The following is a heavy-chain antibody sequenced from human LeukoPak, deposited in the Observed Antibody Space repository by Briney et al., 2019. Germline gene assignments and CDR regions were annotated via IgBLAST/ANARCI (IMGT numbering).Heavy chain of an antibody. CDR1: GFTFGSYS. CDR3: AREQTGDVLGYYGMDV. V-gene: IGHV3-21*01. J-gene: IGHJ6*02. D-gene: IGHD7-27*01. CDR2: ISSSSSYI. Sequence: MSGGSLRLSCAASGFTFGSYSMSWVRQARGKGLEWVSSISSSSSYIYYADSVKGRFTISRDNAKNSLYLQMNSLRAEDTAVYYCAREQTGDVLGYYGMDVWGQGTTVTVSS.